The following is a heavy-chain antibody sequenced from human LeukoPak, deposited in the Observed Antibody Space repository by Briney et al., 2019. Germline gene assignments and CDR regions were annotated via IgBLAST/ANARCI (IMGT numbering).Heavy chain of an antibody. Sequence: ASVKVSCKASGYTFTSYGISWVQQAPGQGLEWMGWISAYNGNTNYAQKLQGRVTMTTDTSTSTAYMELSSLRSEDTAVYYCARGLPPGSYYYYGMDVWGQGTTVTVSS. CDR1: GYTFTSYG. V-gene: IGHV1-18*01. D-gene: IGHD2-2*01. CDR2: ISAYNGNT. CDR3: ARGLPPGSYYYYGMDV. J-gene: IGHJ6*02.